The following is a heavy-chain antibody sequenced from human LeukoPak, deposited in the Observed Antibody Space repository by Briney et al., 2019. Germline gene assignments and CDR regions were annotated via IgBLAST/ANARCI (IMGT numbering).Heavy chain of an antibody. D-gene: IGHD4-11*01. CDR1: GFTFSSYA. CDR3: ASISTVTTPKRASFDY. J-gene: IGHJ4*02. CDR2: ISGSGGST. V-gene: IGHV3-23*01. Sequence: GSLRLSCAASGFTFSSYAMSWVRQAPGKGLEWASAISGSGGSTYYADSVKGRFTISRDNSKNTLYLQMNSLRAEDTAVYYCASISTVTTPKRASFDYWGQGTLVTVSS.